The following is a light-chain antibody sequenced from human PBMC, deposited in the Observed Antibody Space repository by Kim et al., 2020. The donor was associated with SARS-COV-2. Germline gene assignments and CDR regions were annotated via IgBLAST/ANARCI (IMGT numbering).Light chain of an antibody. CDR1: PLPKQY. CDR3: QSADSSGSSWV. J-gene: IGLJ3*02. V-gene: IGLV3-25*03. Sequence: PGQKARITCSGDPLPKQYAYWYKQRPGQAPILVIYRDSERPSRIPERFSGSRSGTTVTLTISGVQAEDEADYYCQSADSSGSSWVFGGGTQLTVL. CDR2: RDS.